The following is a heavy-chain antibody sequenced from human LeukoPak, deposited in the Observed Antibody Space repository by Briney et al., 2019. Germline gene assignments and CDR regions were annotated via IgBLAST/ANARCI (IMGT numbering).Heavy chain of an antibody. D-gene: IGHD1-14*01. CDR3: ARHGVPGYDAMGV. CDR2: INHSGST. J-gene: IGHJ6*04. Sequence: PSETLSLTCAVYGGSFSGYYWSWIRQPPGKGLEWIGEINHSGSTNYNPSLKSRVTISLDTSKNQFSLRLSSVTAADTAMFYCARHGVPGYDAMGVWGKGATGTVSS. CDR1: GGSFSGYY. V-gene: IGHV4-34*01.